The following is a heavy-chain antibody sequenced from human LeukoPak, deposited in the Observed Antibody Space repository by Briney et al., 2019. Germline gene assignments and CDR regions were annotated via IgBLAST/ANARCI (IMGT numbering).Heavy chain of an antibody. D-gene: IGHD3-10*01. CDR2: IHPGDSDT. V-gene: IGHV5-51*01. J-gene: IGHJ4*02. CDR1: GYSFTTYW. CDR3: ARTSVEVATGRGVGFDS. Sequence: GESLKISCKVSGYSFTTYWIGWVRQMPGEGLESMGIIHPGDSDTRYSPSFQGQVTISVDKSINTAYLQWTTLKASDTAMYYCARTSVEVATGRGVGFDSWGQGTLVTVSS.